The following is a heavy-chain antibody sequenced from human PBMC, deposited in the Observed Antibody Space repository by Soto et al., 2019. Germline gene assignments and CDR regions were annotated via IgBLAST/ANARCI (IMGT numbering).Heavy chain of an antibody. CDR2: IIPILGIA. J-gene: IGHJ4*02. V-gene: IGHV1-69*08. D-gene: IGHD3-22*01. Sequence: VQLVQSGAEVKKPGSSVKVSCKASGGTFSSYTISWVRQAPGQGLEWMGRIIPILGIANYAQKFQGRVTITADKSTSTAYMELSSLRSEDTAVYYCAREGYYDSSGYSDYWGQGTLVTVSS. CDR1: GGTFSSYT. CDR3: AREGYYDSSGYSDY.